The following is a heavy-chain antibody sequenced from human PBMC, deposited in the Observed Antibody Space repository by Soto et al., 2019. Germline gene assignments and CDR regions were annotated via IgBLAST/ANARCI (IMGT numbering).Heavy chain of an antibody. Sequence: QVQLQESGPGLVKPSQTLSLTCTVSGGSISSGGYYWSWIRQHPGKGLEWIGFIYYSGSTYYNPSLKRRVTISVDTSKNQFSRKRSCVTAADTAVYYCAASCVACGGFNYYGMDVWGQGTTVTVSS. V-gene: IGHV4-31*03. D-gene: IGHD5-12*01. CDR3: AASCVACGGFNYYGMDV. CDR1: GGSISSGGYY. CDR2: IYYSGST. J-gene: IGHJ6*02.